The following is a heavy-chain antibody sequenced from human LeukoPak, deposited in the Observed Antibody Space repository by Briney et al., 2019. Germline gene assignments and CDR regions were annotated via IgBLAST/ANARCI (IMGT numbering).Heavy chain of an antibody. CDR2: IYYSGST. V-gene: IGHV4-39*07. Sequence: SGTLCLTCTVSGVSISISSYCWGWIRQPPGKGRGWVVSIYYSGSTYYNPSLKSRVTISVDTSKTQFSLKLSSVTAADTAVYYCARDRGSGYTYYYYGMDVWGQGTTVTVSS. D-gene: IGHD3-22*01. CDR1: GVSISISSYC. J-gene: IGHJ6*02. CDR3: ARDRGSGYTYYYYGMDV.